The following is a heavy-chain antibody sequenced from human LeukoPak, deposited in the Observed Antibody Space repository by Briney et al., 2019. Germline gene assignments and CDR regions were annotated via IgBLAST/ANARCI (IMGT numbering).Heavy chain of an antibody. D-gene: IGHD1-1*01. J-gene: IGHJ4*02. CDR3: AKLLGTVTTYDS. Sequence: GGSLRLSCEASGSTFSRNWMSWVRQAPGKGLEWVASINPDGSQKLYVDSVKGRFTISRDNTKSSLFVEMNSLGAEDTAMYYCAKLLGTVTTYDSWGQGTRVTVSS. CDR1: GSTFSRNW. V-gene: IGHV3-7*01. CDR2: INPDGSQK.